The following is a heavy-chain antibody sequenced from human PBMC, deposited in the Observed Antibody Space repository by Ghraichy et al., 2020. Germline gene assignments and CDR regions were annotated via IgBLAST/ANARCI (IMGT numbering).Heavy chain of an antibody. CDR1: GGSLSSRSYY. J-gene: IGHJ4*02. D-gene: IGHD6-19*01. CDR3: ARAVAGAASYLDY. V-gene: IGHV4-39*01. CDR2: VYYDGTS. Sequence: SETLSLTCTVSGGSLSSRSYYRTWIRRPPGKGLEWVGSVYYDGTSYYNPSLNSRVSISVDTSRNQFSLKLRSVTAADTAVYYCARAVAGAASYLDYWGLGTLVTVSS.